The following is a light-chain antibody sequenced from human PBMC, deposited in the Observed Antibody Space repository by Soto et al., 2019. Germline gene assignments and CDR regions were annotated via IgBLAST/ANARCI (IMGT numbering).Light chain of an antibody. V-gene: IGKV3-20*01. J-gene: IGKJ5*01. Sequence: ENGMTQSPGTLSLSPGERATLSCRASQSVSSSYLAWYQQKSGQAPSLLIYGASSRATVIPDRFSGSGSGTDFTLTISRLEHEDFLVYYCQQYCSSTPITFGQATRREIK. CDR2: GAS. CDR3: QQYCSSTPIT. CDR1: QSVSSSY.